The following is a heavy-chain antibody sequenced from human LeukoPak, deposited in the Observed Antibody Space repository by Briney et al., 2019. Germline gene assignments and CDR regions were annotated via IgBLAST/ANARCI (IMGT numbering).Heavy chain of an antibody. Sequence: PGGSLRLSCAASGFTFSSYTLNWVRQAPGKGLEWFSSISSSSTYIYYADSVKGRFTISRDNAKNSLYLQMNSLRAEDTAVYYCASDLATTQGQWDFDYWGQGTLVTVSS. V-gene: IGHV3-21*01. J-gene: IGHJ4*02. CDR2: ISSSSTYI. CDR1: GFTFSSYT. CDR3: ASDLATTQGQWDFDY. D-gene: IGHD5-24*01.